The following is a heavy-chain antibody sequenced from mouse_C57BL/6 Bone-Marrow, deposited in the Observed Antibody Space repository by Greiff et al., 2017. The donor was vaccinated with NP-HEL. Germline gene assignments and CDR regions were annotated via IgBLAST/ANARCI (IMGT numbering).Heavy chain of an antibody. J-gene: IGHJ2*01. CDR3: ARSFLITTVVASPFDY. D-gene: IGHD1-1*01. Sequence: VKLQESGPELVKPGASVKISCKASGYSFTSYYIHWVKQRPGQGLEWIGWIYPGSGNTKYNEKFKGKATLTADTSSSTAYMQLSSLTSEDSAVYYCARSFLITTVVASPFDYWGQGTTLTVSS. CDR2: IYPGSGNT. CDR1: GYSFTSYY. V-gene: IGHV1-66*01.